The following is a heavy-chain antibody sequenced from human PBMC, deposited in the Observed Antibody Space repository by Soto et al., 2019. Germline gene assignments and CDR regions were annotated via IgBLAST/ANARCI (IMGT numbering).Heavy chain of an antibody. CDR2: IYYSGST. J-gene: IGHJ4*02. Sequence: ESLSLTCTVSGGYISSYYWSWIRQPPGKGLEWIGYIYYSGSTNYNPSLKSRVTISVDTSKNQFSLKLSSVTAADTAVYYCARSYYDSSGYYYFFYWGQGPLVTVSS. D-gene: IGHD3-22*01. V-gene: IGHV4-59*01. CDR1: GGYISSYY. CDR3: ARSYYDSSGYYYFFY.